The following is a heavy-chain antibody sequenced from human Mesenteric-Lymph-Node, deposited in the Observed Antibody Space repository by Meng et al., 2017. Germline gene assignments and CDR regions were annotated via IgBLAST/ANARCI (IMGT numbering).Heavy chain of an antibody. Sequence: SETLSLTCTVSGYSISSGYYWGWIRQPPGKGLEWIGSIYHSGSTYYNPSLKSRVTISVDTSKNQFSLKLSSVTAADTAVYYCARDSRYSYGYENWFDPWGQGTLVTVSS. CDR2: IYHSGST. CDR1: GYSISSGYY. V-gene: IGHV4-38-2*02. J-gene: IGHJ5*02. D-gene: IGHD5-18*01. CDR3: ARDSRYSYGYENWFDP.